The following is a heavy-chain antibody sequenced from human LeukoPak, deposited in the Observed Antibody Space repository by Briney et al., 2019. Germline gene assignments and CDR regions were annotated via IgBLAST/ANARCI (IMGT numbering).Heavy chain of an antibody. CDR3: AKVSTVTDNFGH. CDR1: GFAFGNYA. Sequence: PGGSLRLSCAASGFAFGNYAMGWVRQAPGKGLEWVSSIDSSGSYTPSADSVKGRFTISRGNFENTLYLQMNSLRAEDTAVYFCAKVSTVTDNFGHWGQGTLVIVSS. D-gene: IGHD4-17*01. CDR2: IDSSGSYT. V-gene: IGHV3-23*01. J-gene: IGHJ4*02.